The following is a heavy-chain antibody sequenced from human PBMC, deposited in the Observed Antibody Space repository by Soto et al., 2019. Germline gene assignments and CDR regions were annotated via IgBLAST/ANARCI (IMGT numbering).Heavy chain of an antibody. J-gene: IGHJ4*02. Sequence: SGTLSLTCTVSGDSPTKGAYYWTWIRQHPGKGLEWIGYIYHSGRTNYNPSLKSRISMSVDTSENQFSLKLSSVTAADTAVYFCAREDRPGISYFDLWGQGTLVTVSS. CDR2: IYHSGRT. D-gene: IGHD2-2*01. CDR3: AREDRPGISYFDL. V-gene: IGHV4-31*03. CDR1: GDSPTKGAYY.